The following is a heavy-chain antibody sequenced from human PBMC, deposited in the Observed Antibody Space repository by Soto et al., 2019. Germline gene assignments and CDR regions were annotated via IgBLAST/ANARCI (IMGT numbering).Heavy chain of an antibody. V-gene: IGHV1-3*04. Sequence: QVQLVQSGAEVKKPGASVKVSCKASGYNFNTYAMHWVRQAPGQRLEWMGWMNTGDVNAKYSQRFQGRVTFTKDTSANTAYMELRSLTSEDTAVYYCARSSKLYYFDDSSYLDFWGQGTPVTVSS. CDR2: MNTGDVNA. CDR1: GYNFNTYA. J-gene: IGHJ4*02. D-gene: IGHD3-22*01. CDR3: ARSSKLYYFDDSSYLDF.